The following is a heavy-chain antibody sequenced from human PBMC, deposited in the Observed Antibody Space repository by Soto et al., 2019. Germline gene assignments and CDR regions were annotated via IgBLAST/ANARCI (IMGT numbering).Heavy chain of an antibody. CDR2: IRSQGAGGTA. V-gene: IGHV3-15*01. CDR3: ITEPLR. Sequence: QLVKSGGGFVQTGMSLKLTCADYGFTFSNTWMTWVRQAPGKGLERVGLIRSQGAGGTADYAAPVRGRFTISRDDSXXXXXXXXXXXXXEDASVYYCITEPLRWGQGTLVTVSS. J-gene: IGHJ4*02. D-gene: IGHD3-16*01. CDR1: GFTFSNTW.